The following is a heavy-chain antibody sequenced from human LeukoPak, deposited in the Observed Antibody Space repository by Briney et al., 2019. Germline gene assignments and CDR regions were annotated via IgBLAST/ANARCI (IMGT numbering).Heavy chain of an antibody. V-gene: IGHV4-61*02. CDR2: MYTSGST. Sequence: SETLSLTCTVSGGSISGGSYYWSWIRQPAGKGLEWIGRMYTSGSTNYNPSLKSRVTISLDTSKNQFSLKLSSVTAADTAVYYCARVGQSGYWGQGTLVTVSS. J-gene: IGHJ4*02. D-gene: IGHD6-19*01. CDR1: GGSISGGSYY. CDR3: ARVGQSGY.